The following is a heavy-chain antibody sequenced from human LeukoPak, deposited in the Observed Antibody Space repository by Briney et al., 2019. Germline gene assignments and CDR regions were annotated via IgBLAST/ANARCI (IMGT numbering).Heavy chain of an antibody. Sequence: ASVKVSCRASGYTFTSYGISWVRQAPGQGLEWMGWISAYNGNTNYAQKLQGRVTMTTDTSTSTAYMELRSLRSDDTAVYYCARARVVVAATDFDYWGQGTLVTVSS. D-gene: IGHD2-15*01. J-gene: IGHJ4*02. CDR1: GYTFTSYG. CDR2: ISAYNGNT. CDR3: ARARVVVAATDFDY. V-gene: IGHV1-18*01.